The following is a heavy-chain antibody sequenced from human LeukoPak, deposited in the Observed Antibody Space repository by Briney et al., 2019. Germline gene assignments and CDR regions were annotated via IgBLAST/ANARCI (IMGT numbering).Heavy chain of an antibody. V-gene: IGHV3-9*01. CDR2: ISWNSGSI. D-gene: IGHD3-10*01. CDR1: GFTFDDYA. J-gene: IGHJ4*02. Sequence: PGRSLRLSCAASGFTFDDYAMHWVRQAPGKGLEWVSGISWNSGSIGYADSVKGRFTISRDNAKNSLYLQMNSLRAEDTALYYCAKATFGELPTPFDYWGQGTLVTASS. CDR3: AKATFGELPTPFDY.